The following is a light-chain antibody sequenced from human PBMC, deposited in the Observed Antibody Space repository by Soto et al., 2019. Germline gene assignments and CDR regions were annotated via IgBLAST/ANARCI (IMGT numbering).Light chain of an antibody. Sequence: DIQMTQSPSSLPASVGDRVTITCRASQNINNYLNWYQQKPGKAPKLMIYAASTLQRGVPLRFSGSGSGTDFTLTISSLQPEDFATYYCQQSNSSPRTFGQGTKVDIK. J-gene: IGKJ1*01. V-gene: IGKV1-39*01. CDR2: AAS. CDR1: QNINNY. CDR3: QQSNSSPRT.